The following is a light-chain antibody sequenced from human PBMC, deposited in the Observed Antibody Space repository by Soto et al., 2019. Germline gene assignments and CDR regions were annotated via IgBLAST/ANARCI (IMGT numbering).Light chain of an antibody. Sequence: ESVLTQSPGTLSLSPGEIATLSCRASQSVSSNYLAWYQQKPGQAPRLLIYGASTRASGIPDRFSGSGSGRDFTLTISGLEPEDFAVYYCQQYNDWPRTFGQGTKVDIK. CDR3: QQYNDWPRT. J-gene: IGKJ1*01. CDR1: QSVSSNY. V-gene: IGKV3-20*01. CDR2: GAS.